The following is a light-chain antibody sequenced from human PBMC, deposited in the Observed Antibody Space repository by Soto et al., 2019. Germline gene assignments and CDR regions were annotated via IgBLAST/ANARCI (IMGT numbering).Light chain of an antibody. CDR2: WAS. CDR3: QQYYSTPWT. CDR1: QSVLYSSNNKNY. Sequence: DIVMTQSPDSLAVSLGERATINCKSSQSVLYSSNNKNYLAWYQQKPGQPPKLLIYWASTRESGVPDRFSGSGSVTDFTLTISSLQAEDLAVYYGQQYYSTPWTFGQGTKVEIK. V-gene: IGKV4-1*01. J-gene: IGKJ1*01.